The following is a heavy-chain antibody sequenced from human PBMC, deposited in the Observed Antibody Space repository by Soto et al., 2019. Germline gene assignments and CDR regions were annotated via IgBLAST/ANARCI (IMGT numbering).Heavy chain of an antibody. Sequence: QVQLVQSGAEGKRPGASVKGSCKSSGYTFTTYALHWLRQAPGQGLQWMGWINAGSGNTKYSLDFQGRVTFTRDTPATTAYMELSSLRSEDTAVYYCARVPPWGNSGSYYIQHYDSWGQGTLVTVSS. D-gene: IGHD3-10*01. J-gene: IGHJ4*02. V-gene: IGHV1-3*01. CDR1: GYTFTTYA. CDR2: INAGSGNT. CDR3: ARVPPWGNSGSYYIQHYDS.